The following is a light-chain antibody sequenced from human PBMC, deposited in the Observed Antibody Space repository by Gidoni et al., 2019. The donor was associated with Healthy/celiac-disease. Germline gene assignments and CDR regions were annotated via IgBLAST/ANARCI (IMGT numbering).Light chain of an antibody. V-gene: IGKV3-11*01. Sequence: EIVLTQSPATLSLSPGERATLSCRASQSVSSYLAWYQQKPGQAPRHLNYDASNRATGIPARFSGSGSGTDFTLTISSLEPEDFAVYYCQQRSNWPPLTFGGGTKVEIK. CDR3: QQRSNWPPLT. CDR1: QSVSSY. CDR2: DAS. J-gene: IGKJ4*01.